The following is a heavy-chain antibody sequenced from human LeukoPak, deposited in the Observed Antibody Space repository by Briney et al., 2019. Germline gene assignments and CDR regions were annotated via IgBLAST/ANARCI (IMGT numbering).Heavy chain of an antibody. CDR3: ARRGTSSSWHVCDY. CDR2: IKQDGSEK. CDR1: GFTFSSYW. D-gene: IGHD6-13*01. V-gene: IGHV3-7*03. Sequence: GGSLRLSCAASGFTFSSYWMSWVRQAPGKGLEWVANIKQDGSEKYYVDSVKGRFTISRDNAKNSLYLQMNSLRAEDTAVYYCARRGTSSSWHVCDYWGQGTLVTVSS. J-gene: IGHJ4*02.